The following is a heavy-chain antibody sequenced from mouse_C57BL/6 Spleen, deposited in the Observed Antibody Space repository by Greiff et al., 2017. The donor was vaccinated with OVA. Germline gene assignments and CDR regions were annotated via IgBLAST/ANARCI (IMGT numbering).Heavy chain of an antibody. CDR1: GYTFTSYW. Sequence: VQLQQSGAELAKPGASVKLSCKASGYTFTSYWMHWVKQRPGQGLEWIGYINPSSGYTKYNQKFKDKATLTADKSSSTAYMQLSSLTYEDSAVYYCAKIFITTVVATDYWGQGTTLTVSS. D-gene: IGHD1-1*01. CDR2: INPSSGYT. V-gene: IGHV1-7*01. CDR3: AKIFITTVVATDY. J-gene: IGHJ2*01.